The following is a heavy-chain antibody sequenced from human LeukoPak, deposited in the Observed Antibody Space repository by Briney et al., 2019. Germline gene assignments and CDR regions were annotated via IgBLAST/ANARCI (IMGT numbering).Heavy chain of an antibody. J-gene: IGHJ4*02. CDR1: GGTFSSYA. CDR3: VQGPLVPTVTAEDY. V-gene: IGHV1-69*05. CDR2: IIPIFGTA. D-gene: IGHD4-17*01. Sequence: SVKVSCKASGGTFSSYAISWVRQAPGQGLEWMGRIIPIFGTANYAQKFQGRVTITTDESTSTAYMELSSLRSEDTAVYYCVQGPLVPTVTAEDYWGQGTLVTVSS.